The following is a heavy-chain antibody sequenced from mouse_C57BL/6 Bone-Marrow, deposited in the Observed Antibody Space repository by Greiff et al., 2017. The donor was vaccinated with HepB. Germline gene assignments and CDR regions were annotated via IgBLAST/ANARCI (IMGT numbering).Heavy chain of an antibody. CDR2: INPSDSDT. J-gene: IGHJ2*01. CDR1: GYTFTRYW. Sequence: QVQLQQPGAELVKPGASVKVSCKASGYTFTRYWMNWVKQRPGQGLEWIGRINPSDSDTNYNQKFKGKATLTVDKSSSTAYMQLSSLTSEASAVYYCATFYVYYSSCRVDYWGQGTTLTVSS. D-gene: IGHD2-5*01. V-gene: IGHV1-74*01. CDR3: ATFYVYYSSCRVDY.